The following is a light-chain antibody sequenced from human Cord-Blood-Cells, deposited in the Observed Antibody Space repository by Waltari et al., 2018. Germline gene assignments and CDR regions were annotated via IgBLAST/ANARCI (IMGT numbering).Light chain of an antibody. CDR2: WAS. J-gene: IGKJ2*03. CDR1: QSVLYSSNNKNY. Sequence: DIVLPQSPHPLPVSLVERASVHRKSSQSVLYSSNNKNYLAWYQQKPGQPPKLLIYWASTRESGVPDRFSGSGSGTDFTLTISSLQAEDVAVYYCQQYYSTPHSFGQGTKLEIK. V-gene: IGKV4-1*01. CDR3: QQYYSTPHS.